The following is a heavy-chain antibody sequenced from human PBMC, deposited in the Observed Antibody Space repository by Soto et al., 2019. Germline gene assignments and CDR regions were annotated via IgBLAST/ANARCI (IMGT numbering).Heavy chain of an antibody. Sequence: SVKVSCKASGFTFISSAVQWVRQARGQRLEWIGWIVVGSGNTNYAQKFQERVTITRDMSTGTAYMELSSLRSEDTAVSYCAAAPSHWNYWSDPWGPGTLVTVSS. CDR2: IVVGSGNT. CDR1: GFTFISSA. CDR3: AAAPSHWNYWSDP. D-gene: IGHD1-1*01. V-gene: IGHV1-58*01. J-gene: IGHJ5*02.